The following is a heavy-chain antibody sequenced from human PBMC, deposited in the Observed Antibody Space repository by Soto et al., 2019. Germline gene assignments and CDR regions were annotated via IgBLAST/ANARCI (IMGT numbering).Heavy chain of an antibody. J-gene: IGHJ4*02. D-gene: IGHD3-16*01. CDR1: GGTFKMYA. V-gene: IGHV1-69*01. CDR2: IIPIFDTP. CDR3: TRSIGSGGVMGGFDY. Sequence: QVQLMQSGAEVRKPGSAVRVSCKASGGTFKMYAMNWVRQAPGQGLEWMAGIIPIFDTPRYAQKFQGRVTITVDESTTTAYMELSGLRSEDTATYYCTRSIGSGGVMGGFDYWGQGTLVTVAS.